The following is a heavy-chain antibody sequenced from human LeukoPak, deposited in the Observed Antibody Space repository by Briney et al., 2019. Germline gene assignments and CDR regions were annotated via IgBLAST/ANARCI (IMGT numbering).Heavy chain of an antibody. J-gene: IGHJ5*02. CDR1: GYTLTSYY. CDR3: AREIVVVPAAMGFDP. V-gene: IGHV1-46*01. D-gene: IGHD2-2*01. CDR2: INPSGGST. Sequence: ASVKVSCKASGYTLTSYYMHWVRQAPGQGLEWMGIINPSGGSTSYAQKFQGRVTMTRDTSTSTVYMELSSLRSEDTAVYYCAREIVVVPAAMGFDPWGQGTLVTVSS.